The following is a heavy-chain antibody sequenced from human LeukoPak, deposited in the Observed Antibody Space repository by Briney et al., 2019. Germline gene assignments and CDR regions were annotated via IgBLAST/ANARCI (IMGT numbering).Heavy chain of an antibody. J-gene: IGHJ5*02. Sequence: PGGSLRLSCAASGFTFSSYWMNWARQAPGKGLEWVASINHNGNVNYYVDSVKGRFTISRDNAKNSLYLQMSNLRAEDTAVYYCAKGNGDYVKNWFDPWGQGTLVTVSS. V-gene: IGHV3-7*03. CDR1: GFTFSSYW. D-gene: IGHD4-17*01. CDR2: INHNGNVN. CDR3: AKGNGDYVKNWFDP.